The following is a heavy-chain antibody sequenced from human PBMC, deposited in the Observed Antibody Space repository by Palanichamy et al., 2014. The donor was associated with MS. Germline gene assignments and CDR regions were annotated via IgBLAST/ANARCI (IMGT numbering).Heavy chain of an antibody. Sequence: EVQLVESGGGLVXPGGSLRLSCAAFGLPFRTAWMSWVRLAPGKGLQWVGRVKGASDVGPPDYATPVKGRFTISRDDSEDTLYLLMSGLETEDTAIYFCATGRPFESWGRGTPVIVSS. V-gene: IGHV3-15*01. J-gene: IGHJ4*01. CDR2: VKGASDVGPP. CDR1: GLPFRTAW. CDR3: ATGRPFES.